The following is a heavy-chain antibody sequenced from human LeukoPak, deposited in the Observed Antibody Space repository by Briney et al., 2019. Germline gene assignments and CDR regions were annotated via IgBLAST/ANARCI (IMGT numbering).Heavy chain of an antibody. Sequence: SETLSLTCTVSGGSISSSTYYWGWIRQPPGKGLEWIGTIYYSGTTYYNPSLKSRVTISIDTSKNQFSLKLRSVTAADTAVYYCARRRYDDSGYSLPLDAFDIWGQGTMVTVSS. CDR3: ARRRYDDSGYSLPLDAFDI. CDR2: IYYSGTT. D-gene: IGHD3-22*01. J-gene: IGHJ3*02. V-gene: IGHV4-39*07. CDR1: GGSISSSTYY.